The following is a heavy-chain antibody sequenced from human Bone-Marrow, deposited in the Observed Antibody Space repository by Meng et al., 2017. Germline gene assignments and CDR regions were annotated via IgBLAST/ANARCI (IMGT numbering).Heavy chain of an antibody. CDR3: AKVNWGSSLDNS. CDR1: GFTFNKSP. CDR2: ISGDSETT. D-gene: IGHD7-27*01. Sequence: QLVGCGGCLLLPGGSPRISCAASGFTFNKSPLSWVRQAPGKGLGWVSGISGDSETTNYADSVRGRFTVSRDTSKSTLYLQMDNLRADDTALYFCAKVNWGSSLDNSWGQGTLVTVSS. V-gene: IGHV3-23*04. J-gene: IGHJ4*02.